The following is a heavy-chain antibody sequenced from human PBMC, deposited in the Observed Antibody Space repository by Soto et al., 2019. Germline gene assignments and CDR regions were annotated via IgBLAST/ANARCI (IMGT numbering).Heavy chain of an antibody. J-gene: IGHJ1*01. CDR3: ARDRGGYAYPVFQH. CDR1: GFTFSYYR. Sequence: GGSLRLSCAASGFTFSYYRMTWVRQAPGKGLEWLSYISGRGSAIYYADSVKGRFTISRDNAKNSLFLQMDSLTAADTAVYYCARDRGGYAYPVFQHWGQGTLVTVSS. CDR2: ISGRGSAI. V-gene: IGHV3-48*03. D-gene: IGHD3-16*01.